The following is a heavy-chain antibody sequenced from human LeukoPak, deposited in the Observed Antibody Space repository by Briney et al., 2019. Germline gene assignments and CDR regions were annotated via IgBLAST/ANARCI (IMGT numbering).Heavy chain of an antibody. D-gene: IGHD5-18*01. V-gene: IGHV3-64D*06. CDR1: GFTFSSYA. CDR3: VKGEIQLWPVRGRGAFDY. CDR2: ISSNGGST. J-gene: IGHJ4*02. Sequence: PGGSLRLSCAASGFTFSSYAMHWVRQAPGKGLEYVSAISSNGGSTYYADSVKGRFTISRDNSKNTLYLQMSSLRAEDTAVYYCVKGEIQLWPVRGRGAFDYWGQGTLVTVSS.